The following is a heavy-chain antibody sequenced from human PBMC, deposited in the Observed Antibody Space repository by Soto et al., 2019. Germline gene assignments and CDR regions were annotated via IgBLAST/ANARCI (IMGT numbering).Heavy chain of an antibody. Sequence: EVQLLESGGGLIQPGGSLRLSCAASGFTFSSSGMSWVRQAAGKGLEWVSSISGSGGSTFYADAVKGRFTISRDNSKNTLWLQMNSLRAEDTALYYCAKVLSGWSPFAYWGQGGLVTVSS. CDR2: ISGSGGST. V-gene: IGHV3-23*01. D-gene: IGHD6-19*01. CDR3: AKVLSGWSPFAY. CDR1: GFTFSSSG. J-gene: IGHJ4*02.